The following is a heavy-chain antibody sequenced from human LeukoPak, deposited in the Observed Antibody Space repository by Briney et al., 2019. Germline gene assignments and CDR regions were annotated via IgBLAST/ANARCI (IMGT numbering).Heavy chain of an antibody. V-gene: IGHV4-31*03. D-gene: IGHD3-22*01. J-gene: IGHJ1*01. Sequence: SQTLSLTCTVSGGSISSGTYYWTWIRQHPGKGLEWIGYIYYSGSTYYNPSLKSRLTISVDTSKNQFSLKLSSVTAADAAVYYCARGYYYDTTGYVEYLQNWGQGTLVTVSS. CDR1: GGSISSGTYY. CDR2: IYYSGST. CDR3: ARGYYYDTTGYVEYLQN.